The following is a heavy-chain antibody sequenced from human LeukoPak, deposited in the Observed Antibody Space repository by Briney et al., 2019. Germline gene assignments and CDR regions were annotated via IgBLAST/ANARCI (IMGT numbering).Heavy chain of an antibody. CDR3: AREAVLRYFDWLSLGYFDY. V-gene: IGHV1-69*06. CDR2: IIPIFGTA. J-gene: IGHJ4*02. D-gene: IGHD3-9*01. Sequence: ASVKVSCKASGGTFSSYAISWVRQAPGQGLEWMGGIIPIFGTANYAQKFQGRVTITADKSTSTAYMELSSLRSEDTAVYYCAREAVLRYFDWLSLGYFDYWGQGTLVTVSS. CDR1: GGTFSSYA.